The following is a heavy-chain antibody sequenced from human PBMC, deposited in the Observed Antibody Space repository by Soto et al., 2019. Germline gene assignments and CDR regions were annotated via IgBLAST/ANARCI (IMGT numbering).Heavy chain of an antibody. CDR1: GFTFSSYG. D-gene: IGHD2-15*01. Sequence: QVQLVESGGGVVQPGRSLRLSCAASGFTFSSYGMHWVRQAPGKGLEWVAVIWYDGSNKYYADSVKGRFTISRDNSKNTLYLQMNSLRAEDTAVYYCAREPGSGHAFDIWGQGTMVTVSS. CDR3: AREPGSGHAFDI. CDR2: IWYDGSNK. V-gene: IGHV3-33*01. J-gene: IGHJ3*02.